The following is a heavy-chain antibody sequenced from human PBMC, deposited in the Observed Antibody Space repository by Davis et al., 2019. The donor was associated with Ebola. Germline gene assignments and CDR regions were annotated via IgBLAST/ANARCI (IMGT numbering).Heavy chain of an antibody. Sequence: PSETLSLTCTVSGGSISSSSYYWGWIRQPPGKGLEWIGEINHSGSTNYNPSLKSRVTISVDTSKNQFSLKLSSVTAADTAVYYCARTKRDGSSDYWGQGTLVTVSS. D-gene: IGHD5-24*01. V-gene: IGHV4-39*01. CDR3: ARTKRDGSSDY. J-gene: IGHJ4*02. CDR2: INHSGST. CDR1: GGSISSSSYY.